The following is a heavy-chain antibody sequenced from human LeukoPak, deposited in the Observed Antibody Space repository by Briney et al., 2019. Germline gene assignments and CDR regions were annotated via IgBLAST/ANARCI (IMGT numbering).Heavy chain of an antibody. D-gene: IGHD5-24*01. CDR1: GFTFSSYS. J-gene: IGHJ3*02. CDR3: ARDATRDGYNPSHDAFDI. V-gene: IGHV3-21*01. CDR2: ITSSSSYI. Sequence: SGGSLRLSCAASGFTFSSYSMNWHRQAPGKGLERVSSITSSSSYIYYAVSVKGRFTISRDNAKNSLYLQMSSLRAEDTAVYYCARDATRDGYNPSHDAFDIWGQGTMVTVSS.